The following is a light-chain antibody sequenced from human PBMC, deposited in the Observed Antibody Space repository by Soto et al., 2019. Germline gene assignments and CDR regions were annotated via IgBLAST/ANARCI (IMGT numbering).Light chain of an antibody. CDR1: QSVSNNY. Sequence: EVVLTQSPGTLSLSPGERATLSCRASQSVSNNYLAWYQQKPGQAPRLLIFASSDRATGIPDRFSGSGSGTDFTLTISRLEPEDFAMYYCQQYGSSPPYSFGLGTKLEIK. CDR2: ASS. J-gene: IGKJ2*03. CDR3: QQYGSSPPYS. V-gene: IGKV3-20*01.